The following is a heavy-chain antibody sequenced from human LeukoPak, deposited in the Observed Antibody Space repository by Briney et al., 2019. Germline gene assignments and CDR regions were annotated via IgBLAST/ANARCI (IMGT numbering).Heavy chain of an antibody. V-gene: IGHV1-18*01. CDR3: ARGYYYDSSGYPPGWFY. CDR1: GYTFTSYG. D-gene: IGHD3-22*01. J-gene: IGHJ4*02. CDR2: ISAYNGNT. Sequence: ASVKVSCKASGYTFTSYGISWVRQAPGQGLEWMGWISAYNGNTNYAQKLQGRVTMTTDTSTSTAYMELRSLRSDDTAVYYCARGYYYDSSGYPPGWFYWGQGTLVTVSS.